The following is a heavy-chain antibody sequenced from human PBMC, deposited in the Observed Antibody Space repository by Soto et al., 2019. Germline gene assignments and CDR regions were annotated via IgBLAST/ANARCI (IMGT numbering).Heavy chain of an antibody. Sequence: SETLSLTCTVSSGSISSNSYYWGWIRQPPGKGLEWIGSIYHSGTTFYNPSLKSRVTISVDTSKNQFFLKLSSVTAADTAVYYCARHARVDVVVRGRFDSWGQGTLVTVSS. CDR3: ARHARVDVVVRGRFDS. J-gene: IGHJ5*01. CDR2: IYHSGTT. D-gene: IGHD3-10*01. CDR1: SGSISSNSYY. V-gene: IGHV4-39*01.